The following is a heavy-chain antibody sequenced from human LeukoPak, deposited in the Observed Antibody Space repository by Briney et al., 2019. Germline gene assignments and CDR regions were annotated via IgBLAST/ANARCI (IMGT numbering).Heavy chain of an antibody. V-gene: IGHV3-53*01. CDR2: IYSGGNT. Sequence: PGGSLRLSCAASGCIVSSNYMSWVRQAPGKGLEWVSIIYSGGNTYYADSVKGRFTISIDNSKNTLYLQMNSLRAEDTAVYYCANLGANYYFDYWAQGTLVTVSS. CDR3: ANLGANYYFDY. CDR1: GCIVSSNY. D-gene: IGHD4/OR15-4a*01. J-gene: IGHJ4*02.